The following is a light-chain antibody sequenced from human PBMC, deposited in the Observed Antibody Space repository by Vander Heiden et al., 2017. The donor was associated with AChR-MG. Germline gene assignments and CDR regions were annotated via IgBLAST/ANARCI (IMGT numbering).Light chain of an antibody. J-gene: IGKJ1*01. CDR1: QTINDY. CDR3: QETYSAPRT. V-gene: IGKV1-39*01. CDR2: TAS. Sequence: DIQMTQSPSSLSASVGDRVTITCRASQTINDYLSWYQQKPGRAPKLLIYTASSLQSGVPSRFSGSGSGTHFTLTISSLQPEDFATYYCQETYSAPRTFGQGTKVEVK.